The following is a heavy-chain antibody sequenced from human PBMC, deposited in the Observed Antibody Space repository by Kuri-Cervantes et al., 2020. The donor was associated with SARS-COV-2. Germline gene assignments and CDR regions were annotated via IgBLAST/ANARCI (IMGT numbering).Heavy chain of an antibody. V-gene: IGHV4-34*01. Sequence: GPLRPSCNASGGPMSSHQWSGTRKPPGKGLEWIGEINHGDGSTSYHSSLKSRVTILEATSKRQFSLKLSSVTAADTAVYYCARDRRTGEDFTFWSGFYKRNHYYYYYMDVWGKGTTVTVSS. J-gene: IGHJ6*03. CDR2: INHGDGST. CDR1: GGPMSSHQ. D-gene: IGHD3-3*01. CDR3: ARDRRTGEDFTFWSGFYKRNHYYYYYMDV.